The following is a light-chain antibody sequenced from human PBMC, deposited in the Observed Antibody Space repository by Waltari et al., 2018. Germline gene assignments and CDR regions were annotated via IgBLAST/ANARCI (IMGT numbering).Light chain of an antibody. J-gene: IGKJ2*03. Sequence: DIQMTQSPSTLSASVGDTITITYLASQSISNYLAWYQQKPGKAPKLLIYKASSSGSGVPSRFSGSGSGTEFTLTISSLQPDDFATYYCQQYNTYSSFGQGTKLEIK. V-gene: IGKV1-5*03. CDR2: KAS. CDR3: QQYNTYSS. CDR1: QSISNY.